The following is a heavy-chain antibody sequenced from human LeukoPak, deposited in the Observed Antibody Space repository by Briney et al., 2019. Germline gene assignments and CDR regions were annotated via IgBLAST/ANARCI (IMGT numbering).Heavy chain of an antibody. CDR1: GFSLSTYA. CDR2: ISGSGDKT. CDR3: AKDTTAWWYHRAYMNV. Sequence: GGSLRLSCAASGFSLSTYAMSWVRQAPGGGLEWVSAISGSGDKTYHADSVKGRFTISKDNSENRLSLQMDSLRAEDTAVYFCAKDTTAWWYHRAYMNVWGKGTTVTVSS. D-gene: IGHD2-15*01. V-gene: IGHV3-23*01. J-gene: IGHJ6*03.